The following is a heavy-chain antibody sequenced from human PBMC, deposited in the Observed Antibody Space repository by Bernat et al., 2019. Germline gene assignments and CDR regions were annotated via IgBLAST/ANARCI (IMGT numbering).Heavy chain of an antibody. CDR3: ARHGTGYNSFWGYGMDV. D-gene: IGHD1-1*01. CDR1: GGSISSYY. Sequence: QVQLQESGPGLVKPSETLSLTCTVSGGSISSYYWSWIRQPPGKGLEWIGYIYYSGSTNYNPSLKSRVTISVDTSKNQFSLKLSSVTAAYTAVYYCARHGTGYNSFWGYGMDVWGQGTTVTVSS. CDR2: IYYSGST. V-gene: IGHV4-59*08. J-gene: IGHJ6*02.